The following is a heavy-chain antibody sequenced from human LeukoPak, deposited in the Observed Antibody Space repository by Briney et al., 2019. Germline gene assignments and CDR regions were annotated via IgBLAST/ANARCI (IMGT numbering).Heavy chain of an antibody. J-gene: IGHJ4*02. V-gene: IGHV3-66*04. CDR3: ARLTVLSFGVDC. CDR2: QHSGGTT. CDR1: GFTVSGNY. Sequence: GSLRLSCAASGFTVSGNYMSWVRQAPGKGLDWVSVQHSGGTTHYTDSVKGRFTISRDDAKNTLYLQMTSLRAEDTAVYYCARLTVLSFGVDCWGQGTLVTVSS. D-gene: IGHD3-10*01.